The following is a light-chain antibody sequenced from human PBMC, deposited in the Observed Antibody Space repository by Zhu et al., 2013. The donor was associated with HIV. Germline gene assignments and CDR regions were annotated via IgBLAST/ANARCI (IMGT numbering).Light chain of an antibody. CDR3: GSFTSTTPYV. CDR2: EVI. V-gene: IGLV2-14*01. J-gene: IGLJ1*01. Sequence: QSALTQPASVSGSPGQSIAISCTGTSSDLGTYNYVSWYQQYPGKAPKLIIYEVINRPSGVSNRFSGSKSGNTASLIISGLQAEDEADYYCGSFTSTTPYVFGTGTKVTVL. CDR1: SSDLGTYNY.